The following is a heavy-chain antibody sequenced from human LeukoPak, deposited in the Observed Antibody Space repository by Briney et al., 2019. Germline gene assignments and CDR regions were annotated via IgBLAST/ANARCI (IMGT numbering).Heavy chain of an antibody. Sequence: SETLSLTCTVSGGSISSSSYYWGWIRQPPGKGLEWIGSVFYSGSAYYNPSLRSRVTISVDTSKSQFSLKLSSVTAADTAVYYCARGYSGSYGRFDYWGQGTLVTVSS. D-gene: IGHD1-26*01. CDR1: GGSISSSSYY. CDR2: VFYSGSA. V-gene: IGHV4-39*07. J-gene: IGHJ4*02. CDR3: ARGYSGSYGRFDY.